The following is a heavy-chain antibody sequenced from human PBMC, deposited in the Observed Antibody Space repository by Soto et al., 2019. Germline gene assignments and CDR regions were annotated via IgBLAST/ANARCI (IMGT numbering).Heavy chain of an antibody. J-gene: IGHJ6*04. D-gene: IGHD3-10*01. CDR1: TFTFSSYG. Sequence: QVQLVESGGGVVQPGWSLRLSCAASTFTFSSYGMHWVRQAPGKGLEWLASIWYDGSNKYYADSVKGRFTISRDNSKNKLSLQMNRLRVEGMATYYCARCKGRFYVSGRYEERDVWGKGTTVTVAS. CDR2: IWYDGSNK. CDR3: ARCKGRFYVSGRYEERDV. V-gene: IGHV3-33*01.